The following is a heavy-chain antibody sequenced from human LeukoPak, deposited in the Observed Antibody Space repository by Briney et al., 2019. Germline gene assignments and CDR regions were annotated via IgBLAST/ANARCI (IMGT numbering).Heavy chain of an antibody. J-gene: IGHJ4*02. CDR3: ARDLLGLYPDY. Sequence: ASVKVSCKASGGTFSSYAISWVRQAPGQGLEWMGGFDPEDGETIYAQKLQGRVTMTTDTSTSTAYMELRSLRSDDTAVYYCARDLLGLYPDYWGQGTLVTVSS. D-gene: IGHD3-16*01. CDR2: FDPEDGET. V-gene: IGHV1-18*01. CDR1: GGTFSSYA.